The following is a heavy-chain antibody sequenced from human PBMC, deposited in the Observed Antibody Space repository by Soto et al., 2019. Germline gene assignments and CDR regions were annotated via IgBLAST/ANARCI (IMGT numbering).Heavy chain of an antibody. CDR3: ARDRVMATAGTARHYFGLDV. CDR2: IYYSGNT. J-gene: IGHJ6*02. V-gene: IGHV4-31*03. D-gene: IGHD5-18*01. CDR1: GGSIRSGGYY. Sequence: SETLSLTCTVSGGSIRSGGYYWSWVRQNPRRGLEWIGNIYYSGNTYYNPSLKSRLTISVDTSKNQFSLNLSSVTAADTAVYYCARDRVMATAGTARHYFGLDVWGQGTTVTVSS.